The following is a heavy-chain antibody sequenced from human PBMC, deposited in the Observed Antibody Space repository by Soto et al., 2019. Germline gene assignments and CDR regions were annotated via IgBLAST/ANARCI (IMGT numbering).Heavy chain of an antibody. CDR1: GFIFSDFQ. CDR2: ITETSAFT. V-gene: IGHV3-21*01. D-gene: IGHD3-16*01. Sequence: VQLVQSGGGPVKPGGSLRLSCAASGFIFSDFQINWVRQAPGRGLQWISTITETSAFTHYADSIEGRFTISRDNPNKFLFLQMDNLRPADTAVYYCARDNLAFQGAFALCGQGTLVTVSS. J-gene: IGHJ4*02. CDR3: ARDNLAFQGAFAL.